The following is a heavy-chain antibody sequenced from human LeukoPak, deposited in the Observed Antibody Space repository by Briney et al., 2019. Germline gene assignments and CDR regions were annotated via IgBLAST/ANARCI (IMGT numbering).Heavy chain of an antibody. CDR3: AKDSYAVWSGYYMFDY. V-gene: IGHV3-23*01. J-gene: IGHJ4*02. CDR1: GFTLSSQV. CDR2: ISGSGGST. D-gene: IGHD3-3*01. Sequence: GGSLRLSCAASGFTLSSQVMSWVRQAPGKGLEWVSAISGSGGSTYYADSVKGRFTISRDNSKNTLYLQMNSLRAEDTAVYYCAKDSYAVWSGYYMFDYWGQGTQVTVSS.